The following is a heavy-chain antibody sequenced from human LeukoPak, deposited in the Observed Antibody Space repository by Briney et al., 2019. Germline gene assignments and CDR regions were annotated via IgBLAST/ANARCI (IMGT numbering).Heavy chain of an antibody. Sequence: SETLSLTCAVYGGSFSGYYWSWIRQPPGKGLEWIGEINHSGSTNYNPSLKSRVTISVDTSKNQFSLKLSSVTAADTAVYYCARAGRMFNSWYPLRHNWFDPWGQGTLVTVSS. CDR2: INHSGST. J-gene: IGHJ5*02. D-gene: IGHD6-13*01. CDR1: GGSFSGYY. CDR3: ARAGRMFNSWYPLRHNWFDP. V-gene: IGHV4-34*01.